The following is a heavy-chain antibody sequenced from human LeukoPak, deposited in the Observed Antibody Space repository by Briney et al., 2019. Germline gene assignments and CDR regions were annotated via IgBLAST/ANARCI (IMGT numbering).Heavy chain of an antibody. D-gene: IGHD6-13*01. J-gene: IGHJ4*02. CDR1: GGSMSSYY. CDR2: MYTDGST. V-gene: IGHV4-4*07. CDR3: ATYDQKLAFDN. Sequence: SETLSLTCIVSGGSMSSYYWSWIRQPAGKGLEWIGRMYTDGSTNYNPFLNSRVTMSVDTSKKHFSLRLNSVTAADTAVYYCATYDQKLAFDNWGQGTLVTVSS.